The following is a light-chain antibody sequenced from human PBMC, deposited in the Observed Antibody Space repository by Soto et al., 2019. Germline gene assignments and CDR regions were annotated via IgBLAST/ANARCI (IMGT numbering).Light chain of an antibody. Sequence: EIVMTQSPATLSVSPGERATLSCRASQSVSSKLAWYQQKPGQAPRLLIYAASTRATGIPARFSGSGSGTEFTLTISSLQSEDFAVYYCQQYNNWPTWTFGQGTKVEIK. CDR2: AAS. J-gene: IGKJ1*01. V-gene: IGKV3-15*01. CDR3: QQYNNWPTWT. CDR1: QSVSSK.